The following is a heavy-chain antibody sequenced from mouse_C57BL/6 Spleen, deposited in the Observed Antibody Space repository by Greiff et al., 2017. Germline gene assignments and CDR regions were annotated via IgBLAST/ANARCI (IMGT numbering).Heavy chain of an antibody. V-gene: IGHV1-69*01. CDR1: GYTFTSYW. CDR2: IDPSDSYT. D-gene: IGHD1-1*01. Sequence: QVQLQQPGAELVMPGASVKLSCKASGYTFTSYWMHWVKQRPGQGLEWIGEIDPSDSYTNYNQKFKGKSTLTVDKSSSTAYMQLSSLTSEDSAVYDCAREGGYYYGHYFDYWGQGTTLTVSS. CDR3: AREGGYYYGHYFDY. J-gene: IGHJ2*01.